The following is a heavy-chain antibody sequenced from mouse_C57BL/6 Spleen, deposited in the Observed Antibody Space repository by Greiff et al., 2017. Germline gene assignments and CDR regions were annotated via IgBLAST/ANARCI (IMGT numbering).Heavy chain of an antibody. J-gene: IGHJ1*03. CDR2: IDPSDSYT. V-gene: IGHV1-69*01. Sequence: QVQLQQPGAELVMPGASVKLSCKASGYTFTSYWMHWVKQRPGQGLEWIGEIDPSDSYTNYNQKFKGKSTLTVDKSSSTAYMQLSRLTSEDSAVYYCARPGWDGYFDVWGTGTTVTVSS. D-gene: IGHD4-1*01. CDR3: ARPGWDGYFDV. CDR1: GYTFTSYW.